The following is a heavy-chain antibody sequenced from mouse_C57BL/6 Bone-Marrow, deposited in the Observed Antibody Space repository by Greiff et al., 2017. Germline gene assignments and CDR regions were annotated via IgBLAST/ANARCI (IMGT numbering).Heavy chain of an antibody. V-gene: IGHV1-82*01. CDR2: IYPGDGDT. CDR3: ARWGYSNTWYFDV. J-gene: IGHJ1*03. CDR1: GYAFSSSW. D-gene: IGHD2-5*01. Sequence: QVQLQQSGPELVKPGASVKISCKASGYAFSSSWMNWVKQRPGKGLEWIGRIYPGDGDTNYNGKFKGKATLTADKSSSTAYMQLSSLTSEDSAVYFCARWGYSNTWYFDVWGTGTTVTVSS.